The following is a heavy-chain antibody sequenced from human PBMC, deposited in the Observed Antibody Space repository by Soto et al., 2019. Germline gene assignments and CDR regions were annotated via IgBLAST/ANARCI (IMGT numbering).Heavy chain of an antibody. CDR2: IYYSGST. Sequence: QVQLQESGPGLVKPSQTLSLTCTVSGGSISSGGYYWSWIRQHPGKGLEWIGYIYYSGSTYYNPSLKSRVTISVDTSKNQFSLKLSSVTAADTAVYCCARDSSGWSSFDYWGQGTLVTVSS. CDR3: ARDSSGWSSFDY. CDR1: GGSISSGGYY. J-gene: IGHJ4*02. V-gene: IGHV4-31*03. D-gene: IGHD6-19*01.